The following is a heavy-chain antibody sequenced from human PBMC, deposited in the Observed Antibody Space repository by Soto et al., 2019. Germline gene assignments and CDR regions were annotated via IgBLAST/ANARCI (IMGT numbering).Heavy chain of an antibody. CDR1: SVAFSKFI. Sequence: SVNVSCKASSVAFSKFIVTWVRQAPLLGLEWVGGIIPIFGTANYAQKFQGRVTITADESTSTSYMEVNNLRSEDTAVYYCAKVRYSSPMGYYYGMDVWGQGTTVTVSS. CDR2: IIPIFGTA. J-gene: IGHJ6*02. CDR3: AKVRYSSPMGYYYGMDV. D-gene: IGHD6-19*01. V-gene: IGHV1-69*13.